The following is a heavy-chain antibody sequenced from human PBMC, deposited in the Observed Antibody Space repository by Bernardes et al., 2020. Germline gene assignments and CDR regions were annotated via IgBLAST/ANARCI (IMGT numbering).Heavy chain of an antibody. CDR2: IKQDGSEK. V-gene: IGHV3-7*04. CDR1: GFTFSSYW. D-gene: IGHD3-3*01. CDR3: VRGSLTTFGVITRYYFDN. Sequence: GGSLRLSRAASGFTFSSYWMSWVRLPPGKGLEWVANIKQDGSEKLYVDSVKGRFTISRDNAKNSLYLQMNSLRAEDTAVYYCVRGSLTTFGVITRYYFDNWGQGTLVTASS. J-gene: IGHJ4*02.